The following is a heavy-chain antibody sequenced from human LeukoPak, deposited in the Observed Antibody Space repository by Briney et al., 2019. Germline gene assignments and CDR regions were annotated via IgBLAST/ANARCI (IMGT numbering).Heavy chain of an antibody. V-gene: IGHV4-4*07. Sequence: SETLSLTCTVSGGSISSYYWSWIRQPAGKGLEWIGRIYTSGSTNYNPSLKSRVTMSVDTSKNQFSLKLSSVTAADTAVYYCARSYYDFWSGPRHYYMDVWGKGTTVTVSS. D-gene: IGHD3-3*01. J-gene: IGHJ6*03. CDR2: IYTSGST. CDR1: GGSISSYY. CDR3: ARSYYDFWSGPRHYYMDV.